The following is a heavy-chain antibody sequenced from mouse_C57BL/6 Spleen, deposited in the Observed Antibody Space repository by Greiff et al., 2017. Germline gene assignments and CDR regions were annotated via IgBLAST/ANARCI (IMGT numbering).Heavy chain of an antibody. D-gene: IGHD1-1*01. Sequence: VNLVESGAELVKPGASVKMSCKASGYTFTTYPIEWMKQNHGKSLEWIGNFHPYNDDTKYNEKFKGKATLTVEKSSSTVYLELSRLTSDDSAVYYCARATTVVATGYFDYWGQGTTLTVSS. CDR3: ARATTVVATGYFDY. CDR1: GYTFTTYP. J-gene: IGHJ2*01. V-gene: IGHV1-47*01. CDR2: FHPYNDDT.